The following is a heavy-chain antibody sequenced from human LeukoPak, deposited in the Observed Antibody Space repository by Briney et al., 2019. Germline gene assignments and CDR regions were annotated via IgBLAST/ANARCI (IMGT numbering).Heavy chain of an antibody. CDR2: ISSSSSTI. CDR3: ARAETMIVVVHAFDV. CDR1: GFTFSIYS. D-gene: IGHD3-22*01. J-gene: IGHJ3*01. V-gene: IGHV3-48*04. Sequence: GGSLRLSCAASGFTFSIYSMNWVRQAPGKGLEWVSYISSSSSTIYYADSVKGRFTISRDNAKNSLYLQMNSLRAEDTAVYYCARAETMIVVVHAFDVWGQGTMVTVSS.